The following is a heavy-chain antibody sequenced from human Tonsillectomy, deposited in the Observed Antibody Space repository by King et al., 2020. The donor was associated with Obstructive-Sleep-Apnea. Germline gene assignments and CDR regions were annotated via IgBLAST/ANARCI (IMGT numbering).Heavy chain of an antibody. D-gene: IGHD3-9*01. J-gene: IGHJ5*02. Sequence: LQLQESGPGLVKPSETLSLTCTVSGGSISNYYWSWIRQPPGKGLEWIGYIYYSGSTNYNPSLKSRVTISVDKSKNQFSLKLSSVTAADTAVYYCAREVDDILTGLPNWLDPWGQGTLVTVSS. V-gene: IGHV4-59*01. CDR2: IYYSGST. CDR1: GGSISNYY. CDR3: AREVDDILTGLPNWLDP.